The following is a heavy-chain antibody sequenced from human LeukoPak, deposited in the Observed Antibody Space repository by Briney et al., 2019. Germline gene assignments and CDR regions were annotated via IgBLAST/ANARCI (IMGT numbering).Heavy chain of an antibody. D-gene: IGHD4-17*01. V-gene: IGHV3-30*18. CDR3: AKPDDYGDYPFFDY. J-gene: IGHJ4*02. CDR1: GFTFSSYG. Sequence: GGSLRLSCAASGFTFSSYGMHWVRQAPGKGLEWVAVISYDGSNKYYADSVKGRFTISRDNSKNTLYLQMNSLRAEDTAVYYCAKPDDYGDYPFFDYWGQGTLVTVSS. CDR2: ISYDGSNK.